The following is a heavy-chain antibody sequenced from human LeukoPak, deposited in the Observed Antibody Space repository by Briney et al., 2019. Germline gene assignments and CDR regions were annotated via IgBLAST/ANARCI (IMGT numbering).Heavy chain of an antibody. D-gene: IGHD3-22*01. CDR2: IYYSGST. CDR3: ARDDHYYDSSGPYASAFDI. CDR1: GGSISSGGYS. J-gene: IGHJ3*02. V-gene: IGHV4-31*03. Sequence: SETLSLTCTVSGGSISSGGYSWSWIRQHPGKGLEWIGYIYYSGSTYYNPSLKSRVTISVDTSKNQFSLKLSSVTAADTAVYYCARDDHYYDSSGPYASAFDIWGQGTMVTVSS.